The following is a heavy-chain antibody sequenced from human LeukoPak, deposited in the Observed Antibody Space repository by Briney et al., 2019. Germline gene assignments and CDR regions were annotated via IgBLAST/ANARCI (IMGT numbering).Heavy chain of an antibody. D-gene: IGHD5-12*01. Sequence: PSETLSLTCTVPGGSVSSGSYYWSWIRQPPGKGLEWIGNIYYSGSTNYNPSLKSRVTISVDTSKNQFSLKLSSVTAADTAVYYCARDPFHSGYDGSYFDYWGQGTLVTVSS. CDR1: GGSVSSGSYY. CDR3: ARDPFHSGYDGSYFDY. J-gene: IGHJ4*02. V-gene: IGHV4-61*01. CDR2: IYYSGST.